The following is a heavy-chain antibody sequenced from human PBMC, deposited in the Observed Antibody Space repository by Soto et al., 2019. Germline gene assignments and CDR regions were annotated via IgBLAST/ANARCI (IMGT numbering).Heavy chain of an antibody. CDR2: ISWDGGST. J-gene: IGHJ6*02. V-gene: IGHV3-43*01. D-gene: IGHD6-19*01. CDR3: AKDPTPSSGWYSDYYYGMDV. Sequence: GGSLRLSCAASGFTFDDYTMHWVRQAPGKGLEWVSLISWDGGSTYYADSVKGRFTISRDNSKNSLYLQMNSLRTEDTALYYCAKDPTPSSGWYSDYYYGMDVWGQGTTVTVSS. CDR1: GFTFDDYT.